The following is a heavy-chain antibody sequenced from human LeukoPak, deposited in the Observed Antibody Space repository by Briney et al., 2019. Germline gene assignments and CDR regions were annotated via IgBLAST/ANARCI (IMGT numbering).Heavy chain of an antibody. D-gene: IGHD1-26*01. CDR2: IYYSGST. J-gene: IGHJ4*02. Sequence: PSETLSLTCTVSGGSISSSSYYWGWVRQPPGKGLEWIGSIYYSGSTYYNPSLKSRVTISVDTSKNQFSLKLTSVTAADTVVYYCARIVSLGATRFDCWGQGTLVTAPS. V-gene: IGHV4-39*01. CDR3: ARIVSLGATRFDC. CDR1: GGSISSSSYY.